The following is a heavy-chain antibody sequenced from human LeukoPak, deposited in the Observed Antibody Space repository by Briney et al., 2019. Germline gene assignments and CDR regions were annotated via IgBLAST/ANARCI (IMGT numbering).Heavy chain of an antibody. J-gene: IGHJ4*02. D-gene: IGHD3-10*01. CDR3: ARGRNYYGSGSLDY. CDR1: GGSISNYY. V-gene: IGHV4-59*01. Sequence: SETLSLTCTVSGGSISNYYWSWIRQPPGKGLEWIGYIYYSGSTNYNPSLKSRVTISVDTSKNQFSLKLSSVTAADTAVYYCARGRNYYGSGSLDYWGQGTLVTVSS. CDR2: IYYSGST.